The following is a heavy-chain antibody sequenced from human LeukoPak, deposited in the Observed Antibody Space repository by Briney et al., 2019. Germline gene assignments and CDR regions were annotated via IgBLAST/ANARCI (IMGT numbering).Heavy chain of an antibody. Sequence: SETLSLTCTVSGGSISSYCWSWIRQPPGKGLEWIGYIYYSGSTNYNPSLKSRVTISVDTSKNQFSLKLTSVTAADTAVYYCARGSGSYSYWGQGTLVTVSS. J-gene: IGHJ4*02. CDR3: ARGSGSYSY. D-gene: IGHD1-26*01. CDR1: GGSISSYC. CDR2: IYYSGST. V-gene: IGHV4-59*01.